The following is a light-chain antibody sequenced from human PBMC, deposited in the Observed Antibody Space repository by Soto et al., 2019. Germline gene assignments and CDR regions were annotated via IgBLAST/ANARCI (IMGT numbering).Light chain of an antibody. V-gene: IGLV1-40*01. J-gene: IGLJ2*01. CDR3: QSYDSGHVV. CDR2: ADT. CDR1: TSNIGAGYD. Sequence: QSVLTQPPSVSGAPGQRVTISCTGSTSNIGAGYDVHWYQQFPGTAPKLLIYADTNRPSGVPDRFSGSKSGTSASLAISGLQTEDATDYYCQSYDSGHVVFGGGTKVTVL.